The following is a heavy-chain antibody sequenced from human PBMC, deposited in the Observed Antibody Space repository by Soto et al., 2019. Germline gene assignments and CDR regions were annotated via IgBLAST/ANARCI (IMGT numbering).Heavy chain of an antibody. CDR2: KTESAGST. V-gene: IGHV3-23*01. CDR3: ARGSDH. CDR1: GLTFSNYA. Sequence: PGGSLRLSCAASGLTFSNYAMSWVRHAPGEGAACVSKKTESAGSTYDADSMKGRFTISRDNSKSALYLQMYSRGVEGSAVYYCARGSDHWGQGTLVTVSS. J-gene: IGHJ4*02.